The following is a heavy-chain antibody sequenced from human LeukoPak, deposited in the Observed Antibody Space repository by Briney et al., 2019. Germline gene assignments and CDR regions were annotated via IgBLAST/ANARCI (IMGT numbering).Heavy chain of an antibody. Sequence: LRLSCEASGFTFRSFAMSWVRQPPGKGLEWIGEINHSGSTNYNPSLKSRVSISVDTSKNQFSLKLSSVTAADKAVYYSARWAINLEYYYYYYGMDVWGQGTTVTVSS. V-gene: IGHV4-34*01. J-gene: IGHJ6*02. CDR2: INHSGST. D-gene: IGHD3-9*01. CDR1: GFTFRSFA. CDR3: ARWAINLEYYYYYYGMDV.